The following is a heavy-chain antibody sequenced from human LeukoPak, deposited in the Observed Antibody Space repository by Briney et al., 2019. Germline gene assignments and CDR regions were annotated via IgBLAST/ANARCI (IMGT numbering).Heavy chain of an antibody. Sequence: SETLSLTCAVYGGSFSGYYWSWIRQPPGKGLEWIGEINHSGSTNYNPSLKSRVTISVDTSKTQFSLKLSSVTAADTAVYYCARGPTAQWLVPHDAFDIWGQGTMVTVSS. CDR3: ARGPTAQWLVPHDAFDI. J-gene: IGHJ3*02. CDR2: INHSGST. V-gene: IGHV4-34*01. CDR1: GGSFSGYY. D-gene: IGHD6-19*01.